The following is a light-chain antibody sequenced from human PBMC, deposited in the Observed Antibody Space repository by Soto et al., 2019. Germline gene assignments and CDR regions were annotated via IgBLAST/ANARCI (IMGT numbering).Light chain of an antibody. Sequence: DILMTQSPSTLSASVGDTVTITCRASQTIGTWLAWYQQKPAKAPKLLIYKASTLESGVPSRFSGSGPRTEFTLTISSLQADDFATYYCQQYNDLSTFGGGTKVDIK. V-gene: IGKV1-5*03. J-gene: IGKJ4*01. CDR3: QQYNDLST. CDR1: QTIGTW. CDR2: KAS.